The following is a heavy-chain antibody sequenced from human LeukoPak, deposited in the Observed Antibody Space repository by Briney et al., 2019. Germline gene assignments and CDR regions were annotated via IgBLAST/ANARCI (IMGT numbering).Heavy chain of an antibody. V-gene: IGHV1-69*05. CDR2: IIPIFGTA. CDR1: GGTFSSYA. CDR3: ARARTKYYDSSGHYYGY. Sequence: ASVKVSCKXSGGTFSSYAISWVRQAPGQGLEWMGRIIPIFGTANYAQKFQGRVTITTDESTSTAYMKLSSLRSEDTAVYYCARARTKYYDSSGHYYGYWGQGNLVTVSS. J-gene: IGHJ4*02. D-gene: IGHD3-22*01.